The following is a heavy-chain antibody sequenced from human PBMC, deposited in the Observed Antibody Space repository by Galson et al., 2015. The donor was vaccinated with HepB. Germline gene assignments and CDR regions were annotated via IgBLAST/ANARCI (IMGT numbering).Heavy chain of an antibody. V-gene: IGHV3-7*01. Sequence: SLRLSCAVSGFIIGISGHSMSWVRQAPGKGLEWVANIKLDGSEKNYVDSVKGRFTISRDNAKNLLYLHMNSLRVEDTAVYYCARAGYWGQGTLVTVPS. CDR3: ARAGY. CDR1: GFIIGISGHS. J-gene: IGHJ4*02. CDR2: IKLDGSEK.